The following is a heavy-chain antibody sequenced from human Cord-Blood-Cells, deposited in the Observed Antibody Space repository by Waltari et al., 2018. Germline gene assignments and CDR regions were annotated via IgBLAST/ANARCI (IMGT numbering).Heavy chain of an antibody. CDR1: GYTFTGYY. Sequence: QVQLVQSGAEVKKPGASVKVPCKASGYTFTGYYMHSVRQAPGQGLEWMGWINPNSGGTNYAQKFQGRVTMTRDTSISTAYMELSRLRSDDTAVYYCARDEGANYDSSGYFDYWGQGTLVTVSS. CDR3: ARDEGANYDSSGYFDY. CDR2: INPNSGGT. J-gene: IGHJ4*02. D-gene: IGHD3-22*01. V-gene: IGHV1-2*02.